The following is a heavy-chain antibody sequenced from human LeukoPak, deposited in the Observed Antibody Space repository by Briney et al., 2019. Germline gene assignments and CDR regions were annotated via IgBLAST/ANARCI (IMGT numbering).Heavy chain of an antibody. J-gene: IGHJ3*02. CDR3: ARYVRGYSYTWSFDI. V-gene: IGHV4-39*07. CDR1: GGSISGSSYY. Sequence: SETLSLTCAVSGGSISGSSYYWGWIRQPPGRGLEWIGCIYYGGSTSYNPSLESRVTISVDTSKNQFSLKLSSVTAADTAVYYCARYVRGYSYTWSFDIWGQGTMVTVSS. CDR2: IYYGGST. D-gene: IGHD5-18*01.